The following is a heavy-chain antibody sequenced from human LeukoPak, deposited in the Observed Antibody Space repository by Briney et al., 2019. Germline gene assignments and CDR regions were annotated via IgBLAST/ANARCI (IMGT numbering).Heavy chain of an antibody. D-gene: IGHD3-22*01. CDR1: GYSISSGYY. Sequence: SETLSLTCTVSGYSISSGYYWGWIRQPPGKGLECIGSIYHSGSTYYNPSLKSRVTISVDTSTNHFSLRLSSVTAADTAVYYYARVVYFDTSGYYYYFDYWGQGALVTVSS. CDR2: IYHSGST. J-gene: IGHJ4*02. V-gene: IGHV4-38-2*02. CDR3: ARVVYFDTSGYYYYFDY.